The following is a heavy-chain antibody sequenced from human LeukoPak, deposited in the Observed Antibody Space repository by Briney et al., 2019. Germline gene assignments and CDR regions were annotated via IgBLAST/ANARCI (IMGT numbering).Heavy chain of an antibody. Sequence: ASVKVSCKASGYTFTGYYMHWVRQAPGQGLEWMGWINPNSSGTNYAQKFQGRVTMTRDTSISTAYMELSRLRSDDTAVYYCARASMTTVTNRAYFDYWGQGTLVTVSS. CDR3: ARASMTTVTNRAYFDY. J-gene: IGHJ4*02. CDR1: GYTFTGYY. V-gene: IGHV1-2*02. D-gene: IGHD4-11*01. CDR2: INPNSSGT.